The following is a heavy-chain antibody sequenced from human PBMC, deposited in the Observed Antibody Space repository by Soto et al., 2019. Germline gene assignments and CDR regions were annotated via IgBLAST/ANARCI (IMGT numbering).Heavy chain of an antibody. V-gene: IGHV3-23*01. CDR2: IVGSGRSA. CDR3: AKDLVEGVPY. CDR1: GFTFSNYA. Sequence: GGSLRLSCTASGFTFSNYALSWVRQSPGKGLEWVSAIVGSGRSAYYADSVKGRFTMSRDNSKNILYLQMNNLRAEDTAVYYCAKDLVEGVPYRGQGTLVTVSS. D-gene: IGHD1-26*01. J-gene: IGHJ4*02.